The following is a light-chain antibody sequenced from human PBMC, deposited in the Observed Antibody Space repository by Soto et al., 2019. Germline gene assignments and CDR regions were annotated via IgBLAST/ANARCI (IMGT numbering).Light chain of an antibody. CDR1: QSLLHITGETF. J-gene: IGKJ5*01. CDR2: EVS. V-gene: IGKV2D-29*02. CDR3: MQSTQLPPT. Sequence: DVVMTQTPLSLSVAPGQPASISCKSSQSLLHITGETFLFWYLQKPGQSPQLLIYEVSTRVSGVPDRFSGSGSGTDVTLEIIRVETDDVGIYYCMQSTQLPPTFGQGTRLGIE.